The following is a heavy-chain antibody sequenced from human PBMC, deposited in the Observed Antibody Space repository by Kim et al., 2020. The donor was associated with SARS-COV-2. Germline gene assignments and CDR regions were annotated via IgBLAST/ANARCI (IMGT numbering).Heavy chain of an antibody. D-gene: IGHD6-13*01. V-gene: IGHV1-2*06. CDR2: INPNSGGT. CDR1: GYTFTGYY. J-gene: IGHJ4*02. Sequence: ASVKVSCKASGYTFTGYYMHWVRQAPGQGLEWMGRINPNSGGTNYAQKFQGRVTMTRDTSISTAYMELSRLRSDDTAVYYCARVKSRHRSSIATAFDYWGQGTLVTVSS. CDR3: ARVKSRHRSSIATAFDY.